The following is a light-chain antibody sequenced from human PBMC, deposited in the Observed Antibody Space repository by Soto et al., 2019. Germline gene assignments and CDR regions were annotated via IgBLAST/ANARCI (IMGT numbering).Light chain of an antibody. Sequence: QSALTQPPSVSAAPGQKVTISCSGSNSNIGNNEVSWYQQVPGTAPRLLVYDNNKRPSGIPDRFSDSKSDTSATLVITGLQTGDEADYYCGTWDNNLRAGVFGGGTQVTVL. J-gene: IGLJ2*01. CDR2: DNN. CDR1: NSNIGNNE. V-gene: IGLV1-51*01. CDR3: GTWDNNLRAGV.